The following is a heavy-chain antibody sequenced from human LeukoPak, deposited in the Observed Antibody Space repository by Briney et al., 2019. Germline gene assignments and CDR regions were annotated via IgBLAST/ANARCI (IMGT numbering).Heavy chain of an antibody. J-gene: IGHJ4*02. CDR3: ARGIVARAYNYFDY. CDR2: VSYSGST. D-gene: IGHD6-6*01. CDR1: GGSISSSSYC. Sequence: KTSETLSLTCTVSGGSISSSSYCWGWVRQPPGKGLEWIGSVSYSGSTYYNPSPKSRVTISVDTSKNHFSLKLSSVTAADTAVYFCARGIVARAYNYFDYWGQGPWSPSPQ. V-gene: IGHV4-39*02.